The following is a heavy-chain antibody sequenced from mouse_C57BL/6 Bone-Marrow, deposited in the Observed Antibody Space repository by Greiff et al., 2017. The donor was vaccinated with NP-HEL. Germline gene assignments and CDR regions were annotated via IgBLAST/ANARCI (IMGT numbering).Heavy chain of an antibody. Sequence: VKLMESGPELVKPGASVKLSCKASGYTFTSYDINWVKQRPGQGLEWIGWIYPRDGSNKYNEKFKGKATLTVDTSSSTAYMELHSLTSEDSAVYFCARSRYEAMDYWGQGTSVTVSS. V-gene: IGHV1-85*01. CDR3: ARSRYEAMDY. D-gene: IGHD2-14*01. CDR1: GYTFTSYD. CDR2: IYPRDGSN. J-gene: IGHJ4*01.